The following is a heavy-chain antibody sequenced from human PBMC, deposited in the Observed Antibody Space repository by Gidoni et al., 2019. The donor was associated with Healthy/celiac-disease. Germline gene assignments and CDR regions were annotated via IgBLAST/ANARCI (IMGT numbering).Heavy chain of an antibody. D-gene: IGHD4-17*01. Sequence: QVHWVDLGGGVVQLGWSGRLAEAGCGVSSPSMPMTWVRQAPGKGLEWVAVISYDGSNKYYADSVKGLFTISRDNSKNTLYLQMNSLRAEDTAVYYCARDSFFLLPYGDYSYYFDYWGQGTLVTVSS. CDR1: GVSSPSMP. J-gene: IGHJ4*02. CDR3: ARDSFFLLPYGDYSYYFDY. CDR2: ISYDGSNK. V-gene: IGHV3-30-3*01.